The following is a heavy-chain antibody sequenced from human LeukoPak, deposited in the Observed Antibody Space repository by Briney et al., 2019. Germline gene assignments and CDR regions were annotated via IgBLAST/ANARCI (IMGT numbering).Heavy chain of an antibody. V-gene: IGHV1-2*02. J-gene: IGHJ3*02. Sequence: ASVKVSCKASGYTFTGYYMHWVRQAPGQGLEWMGWINPNSGGTNYAQKFQGRVTMTRDTSISTAYMELSRLRSDDTAVYYCARGALRYFDTDDAFDIWGQGTMVTVSS. CDR1: GYTFTGYY. D-gene: IGHD3-9*01. CDR2: INPNSGGT. CDR3: ARGALRYFDTDDAFDI.